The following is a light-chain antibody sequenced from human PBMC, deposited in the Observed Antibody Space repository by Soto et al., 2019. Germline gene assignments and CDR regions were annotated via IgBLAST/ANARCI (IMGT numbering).Light chain of an antibody. CDR1: GGSIASNY. V-gene: IGLV6-57*01. J-gene: IGLJ3*02. CDR2: EDD. Sequence: NFMLTQPHSVSESPGKTITISCTRSGGSIASNYVQWYQQRPGRSPTTVIYEDDRRPSGVPDRFSGSIDSSSNSASLTISGLKTEDEATYFCQSFDSSDQVFGGGTKVTVL. CDR3: QSFDSSDQV.